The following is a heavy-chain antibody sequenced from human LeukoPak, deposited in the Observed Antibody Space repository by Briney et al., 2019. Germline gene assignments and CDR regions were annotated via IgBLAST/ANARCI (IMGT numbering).Heavy chain of an antibody. D-gene: IGHD5-24*01. CDR1: GFDFGKFA. V-gene: IGHV3-23*01. CDR3: AKQFLDAN. J-gene: IGHJ4*02. CDR2: INAADANT. Sequence: GGSLILSCAASGFDFGKFAMTWVRQGPGKGLEWVSTINAADANTYYADSVRGRFTVSRDNSKKTLYLQMRRLRAEDTATYYCAKQFLDANWGQGTRVTVSS.